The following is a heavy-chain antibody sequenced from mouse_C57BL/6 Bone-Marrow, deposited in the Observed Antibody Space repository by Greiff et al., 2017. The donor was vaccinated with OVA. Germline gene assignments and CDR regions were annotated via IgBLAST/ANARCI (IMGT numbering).Heavy chain of an antibody. CDR1: GYTFTSYG. J-gene: IGHJ3*01. CDR3: ARLRRGVFAY. CDR2: IYPRSGNT. V-gene: IGHV1-81*01. D-gene: IGHD2-4*01. Sequence: VQLVESGAELARPGASVKLSCKASGYTFTSYGISWVKQRTGQGLEWIGEIYPRSGNTYYNEKFKGKATLTADKSSSTAYMELRSLTSEDSAVYFCARLRRGVFAYWGQGTLVTVSA.